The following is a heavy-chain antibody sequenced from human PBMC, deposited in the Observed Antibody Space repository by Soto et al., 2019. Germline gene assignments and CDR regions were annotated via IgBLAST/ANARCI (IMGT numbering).Heavy chain of an antibody. CDR3: ARDGPDIVVVPAAIGGMDV. J-gene: IGHJ6*02. CDR1: GFTFSSYA. CDR2: ISYDGSNK. V-gene: IGHV3-30-3*01. D-gene: IGHD2-2*01. Sequence: GGSLRLSCAASGFTFSSYAMHWVRQAPGKGLEWVAVISYDGSNKYYADSVKGRFTISRDNSKNTLYLQMNSLRAEDTAVYYCARDGPDIVVVPAAIGGMDVWGQGTTVTVSS.